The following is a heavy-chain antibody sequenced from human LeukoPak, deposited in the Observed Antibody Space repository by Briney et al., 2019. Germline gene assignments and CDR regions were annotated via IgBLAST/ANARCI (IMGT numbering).Heavy chain of an antibody. J-gene: IGHJ6*02. CDR3: AKDPLGFGESYGMDV. CDR1: GFTFSSYA. V-gene: IGHV3-23*01. D-gene: IGHD3-10*01. CDR2: ISGSGGST. Sequence: GGSLRLSCAASGFTFSSYAMSWVRQAPGKGLEGVSAISGSGGSTYYADSVKGRFTISRDNSKNTLYLQMNSLRAEDTAVYYCAKDPLGFGESYGMDVWGQGTTVTVSS.